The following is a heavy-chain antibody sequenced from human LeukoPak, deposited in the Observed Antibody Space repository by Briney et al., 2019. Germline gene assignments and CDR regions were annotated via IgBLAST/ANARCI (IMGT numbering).Heavy chain of an antibody. CDR1: GGSISSSSYY. V-gene: IGHV4-39*01. J-gene: IGHJ5*02. Sequence: PSETLSLTCTVSGGSISSSSYYWGWIRQPPGKGPEWIGSIYYSGSTYYNPSLKSRVTISVDTSKNQFSLKLSSVTAADTAVYYCARPTGKSIAARHPHNWFDPWGQGTLVTVSS. CDR3: ARPTGKSIAARHPHNWFDP. D-gene: IGHD6-6*01. CDR2: IYYSGST.